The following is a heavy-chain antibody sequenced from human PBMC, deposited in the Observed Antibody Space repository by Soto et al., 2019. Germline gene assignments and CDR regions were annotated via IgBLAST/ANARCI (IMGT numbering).Heavy chain of an antibody. CDR1: GGSISSGGYY. V-gene: IGHV4-31*03. CDR2: IYYSGST. D-gene: IGHD2-15*01. CDR3: ARTAEGYCSGGSCPPYYYYGMDV. J-gene: IGHJ6*02. Sequence: SETLSLTCTVSGGSISSGGYYWSWIRQHPGKGLEWIGYIYYSGSTYYNPSLKSRVTISVDTSKNQFSLKLSSVTAADTAVYYCARTAEGYCSGGSCPPYYYYGMDVWGQGTTVTVSS.